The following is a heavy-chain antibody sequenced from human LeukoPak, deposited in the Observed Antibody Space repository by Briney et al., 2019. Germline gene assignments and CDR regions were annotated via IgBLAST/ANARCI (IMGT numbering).Heavy chain of an antibody. J-gene: IGHJ4*02. CDR1: GFTFSSYS. CDR2: IRYDGSNK. V-gene: IGHV3-30*02. CDR3: ADFGSGSYCFDY. Sequence: PGGSLRLSCAASGFTFSSYSMNWVRQAPGKGLEWVAFIRYDGSNKYYADSVKGRFTISRDNSKNTLYLQMDSLRAEDTAIYYCADFGSGSYCFDYWGQGTLVTVSS. D-gene: IGHD3-10*01.